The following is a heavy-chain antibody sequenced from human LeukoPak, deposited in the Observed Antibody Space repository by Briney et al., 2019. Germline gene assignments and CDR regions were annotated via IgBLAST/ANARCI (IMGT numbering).Heavy chain of an antibody. CDR1: GFTFTTYG. CDR3: VRDPYEAY. J-gene: IGHJ4*02. Sequence: GGSLRLSCAVSGFTFTTYGMHWVRQAPGKGLEWVAVIWYDGNNKYYADSVKDRFTISRDNSKNTLYLQMNSLRAEDTAVYYCVRDPYEAYWGQGTLVTVSS. CDR2: IWYDGNNK. D-gene: IGHD5-12*01. V-gene: IGHV3-33*01.